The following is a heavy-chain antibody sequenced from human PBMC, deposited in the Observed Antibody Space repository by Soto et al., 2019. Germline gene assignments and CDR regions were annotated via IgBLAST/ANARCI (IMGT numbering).Heavy chain of an antibody. CDR2: ISGSGGST. J-gene: IGHJ4*02. CDR3: AKDPERWVLLGPSYFDY. CDR1: GFTFSSYA. V-gene: IGHV3-23*01. Sequence: EVQLLESGGGLVQPGGSLRLSCAASGFTFSSYAMSWVRQAPGKGLEWVSAISGSGGSTYYADSVKGRFTISRDNSKNKLYMQMNSLRAEDTAVYYCAKDPERWVLLGPSYFDYWGQGALVTVSS. D-gene: IGHD1-26*01.